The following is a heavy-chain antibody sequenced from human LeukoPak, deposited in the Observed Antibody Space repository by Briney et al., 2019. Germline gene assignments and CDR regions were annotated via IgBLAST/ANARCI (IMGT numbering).Heavy chain of an antibody. CDR3: AREVGATRGLDP. CDR2: IYSGGST. V-gene: IGHV3-53*01. D-gene: IGHD1-26*01. J-gene: IGHJ5*02. CDR1: GFTVSSNY. Sequence: GGSLRLSCAASGFTVSSNYMSWVRQAPGKGLEWVSIIYSGGSTYYADSVKGRFTISRDTSKNTLYLQMNSLRAEDTAVYYCAREVGATRGLDPWGQGILVTVSS.